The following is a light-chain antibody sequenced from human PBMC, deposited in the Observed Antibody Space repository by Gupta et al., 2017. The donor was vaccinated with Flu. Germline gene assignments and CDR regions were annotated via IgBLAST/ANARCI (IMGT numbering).Light chain of an antibody. Sequence: RAITISCTGTSSDVGGYNNVSWYQQHPDKAPKLMIYEVSNRPSGVSNRFSGSKSGNTASLAISGLQADDEADYYCSSYTSASALYVFGTGTKVTVL. V-gene: IGLV2-14*01. CDR2: EVS. CDR1: SSDVGGYNN. J-gene: IGLJ1*01. CDR3: SSYTSASALYV.